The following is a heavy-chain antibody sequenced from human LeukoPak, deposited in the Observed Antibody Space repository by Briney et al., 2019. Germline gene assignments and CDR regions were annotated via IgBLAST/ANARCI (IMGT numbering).Heavy chain of an antibody. CDR3: AKEIMVYAMVYFDY. V-gene: IGHV3-74*01. D-gene: IGHD2-8*01. Sequence: PGGSLRLSCAASGFTFSSYWMHWVRQAPGKGLVWVSRINSDGSSTSYADSVKGRFTISRDNSKNTLYLQMNSLRAEDTAVYYCAKEIMVYAMVYFDYWGQGTLVTVSS. J-gene: IGHJ4*02. CDR1: GFTFSSYW. CDR2: INSDGSST.